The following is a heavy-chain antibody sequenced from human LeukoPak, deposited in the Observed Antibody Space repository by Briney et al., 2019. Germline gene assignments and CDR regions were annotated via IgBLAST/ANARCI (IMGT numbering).Heavy chain of an antibody. CDR2: IKQDGSEK. CDR1: GFTFSSYW. V-gene: IGHV3-7*01. D-gene: IGHD3-22*01. J-gene: IGHJ4*02. CDR3: ARDRETYYYDSSGYYLDY. Sequence: GGSLRLSCAASGFTFSSYWMSWVRQAPGKGLEWVANIKQDGSEKYYVDSVKGRFTISRDSAKNSLYLQMNSLRAEDTAVYYCARDRETYYYDSSGYYLDYWGQGTLVTVSS.